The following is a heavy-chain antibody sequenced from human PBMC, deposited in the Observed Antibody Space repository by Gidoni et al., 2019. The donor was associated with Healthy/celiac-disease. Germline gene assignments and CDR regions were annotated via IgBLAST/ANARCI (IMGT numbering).Heavy chain of an antibody. D-gene: IGHD2-2*01. Sequence: QVQLVESGGGVVQPGRSLRLSCAASGFTFRSYGMPWVRQAPGKGLEWVAVIWYDGSNKYYADSVKGRFTISRDNSKNTLYLQMNSLRAEDTAVYYCARGDIVVVPAAIWYYYGMDVWGQGTTVTVSS. CDR3: ARGDIVVVPAAIWYYYGMDV. CDR1: GFTFRSYG. J-gene: IGHJ6*02. CDR2: IWYDGSNK. V-gene: IGHV3-33*01.